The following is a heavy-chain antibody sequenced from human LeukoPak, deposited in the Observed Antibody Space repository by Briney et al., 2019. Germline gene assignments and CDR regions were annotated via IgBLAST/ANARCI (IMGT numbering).Heavy chain of an antibody. D-gene: IGHD3-10*01. J-gene: IGHJ4*02. CDR2: IYYSGSP. CDR3: ARVERFGELLYYFDY. V-gene: IGHV4-59*08. Sequence: SETLSLTCTVSGGSISPYYWTWIRQPPGKGLEWIGYIYYSGSPNYNPSLKSRVTISVDTSKNQFSLKLSSVTAADTAGYYCARVERFGELLYYFDYWGQGTLVTVSS. CDR1: GGSISPYY.